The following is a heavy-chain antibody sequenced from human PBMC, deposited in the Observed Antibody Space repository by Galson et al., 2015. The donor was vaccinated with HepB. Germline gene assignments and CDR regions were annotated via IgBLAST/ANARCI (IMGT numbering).Heavy chain of an antibody. D-gene: IGHD3-10*01. CDR2: IKQDGSEK. CDR1: GFTFSSYW. CDR3: ARETVEVLLWFGELGMDV. V-gene: IGHV3-7*03. J-gene: IGHJ6*02. Sequence: SLRLSCAASGFTFSSYWMSWVRQAPGKGLEWVANIKQDGSEKYYVDSVKGRFTISRDNAKNSLYLQMNSLRAEDTAVYYCARETVEVLLWFGELGMDVWGQGTTVTVSS.